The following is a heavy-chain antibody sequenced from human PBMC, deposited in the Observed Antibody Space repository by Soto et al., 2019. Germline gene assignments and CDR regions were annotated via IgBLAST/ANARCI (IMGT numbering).Heavy chain of an antibody. CDR1: GFTFSSYA. J-gene: IGHJ4*02. D-gene: IGHD6-13*01. CDR2: ISGSSSST. CDR3: AKAGAAGWVDY. Sequence: SLRLSCAASGFTFSSYAMSWVRQAPGKGLEWVSTISGSSSSTYYADSVKGGFTISRDNSKNTLYLQMNSLRAEDTAVYYCAKAGAAGWVDYWGQGSLVTVSS. V-gene: IGHV3-23*01.